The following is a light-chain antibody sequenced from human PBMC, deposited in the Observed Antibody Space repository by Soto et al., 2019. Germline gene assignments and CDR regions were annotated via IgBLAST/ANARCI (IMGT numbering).Light chain of an antibody. V-gene: IGKV3-15*01. CDR3: QSYNDWPFA. CDR2: GVS. Sequence: EIVLTQSPATLSVSPGERVTLSCRASESLSYFLAWYQHKPGQSPRLLIYGVSTRVAGVPSRFSGGGSATDFTLTISSLQSEDFAVYYCQSYNDWPFAFGQGTKLEL. J-gene: IGKJ2*01. CDR1: ESLSYF.